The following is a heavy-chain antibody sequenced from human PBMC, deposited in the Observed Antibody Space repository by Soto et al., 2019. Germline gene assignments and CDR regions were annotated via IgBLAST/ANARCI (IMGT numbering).Heavy chain of an antibody. Sequence: QVQLVESAGGEVQPGRSLRLSCAASGFTFSSYAMHWVRQAPGKGLEWVTIIWYDGSNKNYADSVKGRFTISRDNSKNTVYLQMNSLRVEDTAVYYCARDSGGDYHNYYMDVWGKGTTVTVSS. V-gene: IGHV3-33*01. CDR1: GFTFSSYA. J-gene: IGHJ6*03. CDR2: IWYDGSNK. CDR3: ARDSGGDYHNYYMDV. D-gene: IGHD4-17*01.